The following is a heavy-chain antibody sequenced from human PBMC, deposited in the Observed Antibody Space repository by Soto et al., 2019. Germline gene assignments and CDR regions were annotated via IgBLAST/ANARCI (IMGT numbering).Heavy chain of an antibody. J-gene: IGHJ5*02. Sequence: SETLSLTCTVSGGSISSYYWSWIRQPPGKGLEWIGYIYYSGSTNYNPSLKSRVTISVDKSKNQFSLKLNSLTAADTAVYYCARGVTTMGNLVAWFDLWGQGNLVTVSS. CDR2: IYYSGST. V-gene: IGHV4-59*12. D-gene: IGHD5-18*01. CDR1: GGSISSYY. CDR3: ARGVTTMGNLVAWFDL.